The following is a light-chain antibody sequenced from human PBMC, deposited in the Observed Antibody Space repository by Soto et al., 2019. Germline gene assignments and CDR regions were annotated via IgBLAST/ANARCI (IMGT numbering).Light chain of an antibody. J-gene: IGLJ1*01. Sequence: QSVVTQPAPLSGSPGQSITISCTGTRSGIGAYNFVSWYQQHPGKAPKLMLYDVNIRPSGVSNRFSGSKSGNTASLTISGLQAEDEADYYCTSWTTSSTYVFGTGTKVTVL. CDR2: DVN. CDR3: TSWTTSSTYV. V-gene: IGLV2-14*03. CDR1: RSGIGAYNF.